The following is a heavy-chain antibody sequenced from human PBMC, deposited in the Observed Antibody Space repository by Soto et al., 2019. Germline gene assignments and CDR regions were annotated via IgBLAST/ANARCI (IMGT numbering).Heavy chain of an antibody. D-gene: IGHD7-27*01. J-gene: IGHJ5*02. CDR2: IYYSGST. V-gene: IGHV4-31*03. CDR1: GGSISSGGYY. Sequence: PSETLSLTCTVSGGSISSGGYYWSWIRQHPGKGLEWIGYIYYSGSTYYNPSLKSRVTISVDTSKNQFSLKLSSVTAADTAVYFCARGPKLRISPGWFDPWGQGTLVTVSS. CDR3: ARGPKLRISPGWFDP.